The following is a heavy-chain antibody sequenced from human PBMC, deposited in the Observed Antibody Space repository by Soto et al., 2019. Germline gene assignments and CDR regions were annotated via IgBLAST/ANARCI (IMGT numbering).Heavy chain of an antibody. CDR1: GGSISSYY. CDR3: ARDSVRGTFDY. CDR2: ICYSGGT. D-gene: IGHD3-10*01. J-gene: IGHJ4*02. Sequence: QVHLQESGPGLVKPSWTLSLTCTVSGGSISSYYWSWIRQPPGKGLGWMGYICYSGGTNYNPSLKSRVTISVDTSKNRFSLKLSSVTAADTAVYYCARDSVRGTFDYWGQGTLVTVSS. V-gene: IGHV4-59*01.